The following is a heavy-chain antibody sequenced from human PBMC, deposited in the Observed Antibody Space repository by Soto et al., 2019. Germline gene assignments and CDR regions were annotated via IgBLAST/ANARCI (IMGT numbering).Heavy chain of an antibody. CDR3: GRGYRQFGLRSRWVFDS. CDR2: IFYSWST. CDR1: GGSINSGGYY. J-gene: IGHJ4*02. Sequence: QVQLQESGPGLVKPSQTLSLICTVSGGSINSGGYYWSWLRQHPGKGLEWIGYIFYSWSTYYNPSLRSRVTISADTSEKQLSLNLSSVTAAETAVYFCGRGYRQFGLRSRWVFDSWGQGTLVNVSS. V-gene: IGHV4-31*03. D-gene: IGHD6-13*01.